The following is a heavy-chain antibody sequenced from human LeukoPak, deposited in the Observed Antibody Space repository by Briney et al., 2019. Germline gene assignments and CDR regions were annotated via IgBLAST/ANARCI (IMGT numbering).Heavy chain of an antibody. D-gene: IGHD1-1*01. Sequence: GRSLRLSCAASGFTFDDYAMHWVRQAPGKGLEWVSSLTGGSDNSEHADSVKGRFSISRDNSKNTLYLQMNSLTAEDTAVYYCVRGWQQLGSWGRGTLVTVSS. V-gene: IGHV3-23*01. CDR1: GFTFDDYA. CDR3: VRGWQQLGS. J-gene: IGHJ5*02. CDR2: LTGGSDNS.